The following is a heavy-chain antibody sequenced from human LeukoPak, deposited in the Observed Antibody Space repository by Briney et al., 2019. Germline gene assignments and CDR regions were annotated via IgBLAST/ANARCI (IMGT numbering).Heavy chain of an antibody. J-gene: IGHJ6*02. D-gene: IGHD2-2*01. CDR1: GGSISSSNYY. CDR3: ARIYCSSIRCYGDYYDGMDV. V-gene: IGHV4-39*01. CDR2: IYYSGNT. Sequence: SETLSLTCTVSGGSISSSNYYWGWIRQPPGKGLEWIGSIYYSGNTYYNPSLKSRVTISVDTSKNQFSLKLTSVTAADSAVYFCARIYCSSIRCYGDYYDGMDVWGQGTTVTVSS.